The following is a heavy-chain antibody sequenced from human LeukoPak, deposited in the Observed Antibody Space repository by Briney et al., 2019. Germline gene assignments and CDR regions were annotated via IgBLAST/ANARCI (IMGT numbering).Heavy chain of an antibody. CDR1: GYSFTTYW. D-gene: IGHD3-3*01. V-gene: IGHV5-51*01. CDR2: IYPGDSGT. CDR3: ARHSYDFWSGYPFDY. Sequence: GESLKISCKGSGYSFTTYWIGCVRQMPGKGLEWMGIIYPGDSGTRYSPSFQGQVTISADKSISTAYLQWSSLKASDTAMYYCARHSYDFWSGYPFDYWGQGTLVTVSS. J-gene: IGHJ4*02.